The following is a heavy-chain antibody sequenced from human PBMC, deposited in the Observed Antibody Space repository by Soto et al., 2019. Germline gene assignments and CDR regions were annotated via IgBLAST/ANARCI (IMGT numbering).Heavy chain of an antibody. D-gene: IGHD3-3*01. Sequence: EVQLLESGGGLVQPGGSLRLSCAASGFTFSSYAMSWFRQAPGKGLEWVSVVSGSAGSTYYAVSGKGRFTIPRDNSKNTVDLQMNSLRAEDTAVDYCAKDAASGITAFDSWGRGTVVTVSS. V-gene: IGHV3-23*01. CDR2: VSGSAGST. J-gene: IGHJ2*01. CDR3: AKDAASGITAFDS. CDR1: GFTFSSYA.